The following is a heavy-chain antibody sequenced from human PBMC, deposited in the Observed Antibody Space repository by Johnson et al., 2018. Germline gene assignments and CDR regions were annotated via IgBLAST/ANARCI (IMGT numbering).Heavy chain of an antibody. V-gene: IGHV3-9*01. CDR3: AKDRGSSGYPGYFQH. Sequence: VQLVQSGGGLVQPGRSLRLSCAASGFTFDDYAMHWVRQAPGKGLEWVSGISWNSGSIGYADSVKGRFTISRDNAKNSLYLTMNSLRAEDTALYYCAKDRGSSGYPGYFQHWRQGTLVTVSS. D-gene: IGHD3-22*01. CDR2: ISWNSGSI. CDR1: GFTFDDYA. J-gene: IGHJ1*01.